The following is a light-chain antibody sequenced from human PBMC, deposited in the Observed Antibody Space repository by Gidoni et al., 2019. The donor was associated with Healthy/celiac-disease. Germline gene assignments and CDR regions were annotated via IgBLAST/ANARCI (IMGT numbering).Light chain of an antibody. CDR2: AKS. V-gene: IGLV3-19*01. CDR3: NSRDSSGHHLV. Sequence: SSELTQDPAVSVALGQTVRITCQGDSLRSYYASWYQQKPGQAPILVIYAKSNRPSGIPDRFSGSSSGNTASLTITGAQAEDEADYYCNSRDSSGHHLVFGGGTKLTVL. CDR1: SLRSYY. J-gene: IGLJ2*01.